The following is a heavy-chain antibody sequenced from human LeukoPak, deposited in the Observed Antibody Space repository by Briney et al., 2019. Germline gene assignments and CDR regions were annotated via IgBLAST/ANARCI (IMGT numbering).Heavy chain of an antibody. Sequence: PGRSLRLSCAASGFTFSSYAMHWVRQAPGKGLEWVAVISYDGSNKYYADSVKGRFTISRDNSKNTLYLQMNSLRAEDTAVYYCARDPHSSGWYWVDYWGQGTLVTVSS. CDR1: GFTFSSYA. D-gene: IGHD6-19*01. V-gene: IGHV3-30-3*01. CDR2: ISYDGSNK. CDR3: ARDPHSSGWYWVDY. J-gene: IGHJ4*02.